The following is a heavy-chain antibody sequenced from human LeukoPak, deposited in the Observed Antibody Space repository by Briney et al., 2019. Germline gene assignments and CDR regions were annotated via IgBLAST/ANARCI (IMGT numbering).Heavy chain of an antibody. CDR2: ISYDGSNK. CDR1: GFTFSSYA. D-gene: IGHD6-13*01. V-gene: IGHV3-30*04. J-gene: IGHJ4*02. CDR3: VYSSSWYSVVGY. Sequence: QTGGSLRLSCAASGFTFSSYAMHWVRQAPGKGLEWVAVISYDGSNKYYADSVKGRFTISRDNSKNTLYLQMNSLRAEDTAVYYCVYSSSWYSVVGYWGQGTLVTVSS.